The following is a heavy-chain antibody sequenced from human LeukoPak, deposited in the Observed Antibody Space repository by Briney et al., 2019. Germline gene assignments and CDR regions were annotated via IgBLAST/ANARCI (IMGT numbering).Heavy chain of an antibody. J-gene: IGHJ4*02. CDR1: GFTFSSYG. Sequence: GGSLRLSCAASGFTFSSYGMHWVRQAPGKGLEWVAVIWYNGSNKYYADSVKGRFTISRDNSKNTLYLQMNSLRAEDTAVYYCARGSEYSSSTGDYWGQGTLATVSS. CDR2: IWYNGSNK. V-gene: IGHV3-33*01. CDR3: ARGSEYSSSTGDY. D-gene: IGHD6-6*01.